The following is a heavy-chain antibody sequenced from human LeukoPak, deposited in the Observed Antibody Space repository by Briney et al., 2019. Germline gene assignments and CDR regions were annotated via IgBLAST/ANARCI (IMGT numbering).Heavy chain of an antibody. Sequence: ASVKVSCKASGYNFTSYDINWVRQATGQGLEWMGWMQPHSGDTSYAQNFQGRVAMTRDTSISTVYMGLSSLRSEDTAIYYCARVPRDRSSLDSWGQGTLVTVSS. J-gene: IGHJ4*02. V-gene: IGHV1-8*01. D-gene: IGHD3-22*01. CDR3: ARVPRDRSSLDS. CDR1: GYNFTSYD. CDR2: MQPHSGDT.